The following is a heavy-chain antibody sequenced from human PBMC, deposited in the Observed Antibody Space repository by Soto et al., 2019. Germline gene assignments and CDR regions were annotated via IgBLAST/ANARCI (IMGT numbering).Heavy chain of an antibody. CDR2: ISSSSSYI. V-gene: IGHV3-21*01. D-gene: IGHD3-22*01. Sequence: GGSLRLSCAASGFTFSSYSMNWVRQAPGKGLEWVSSISSSSSYIYYADSVKGRFTISRDNAKNSLYLQMNSLRAEDTAVYYCARDRRRVRYYYDSSGSRGYGMDVWGQGTTVTVSS. CDR3: ARDRRRVRYYYDSSGSRGYGMDV. CDR1: GFTFSSYS. J-gene: IGHJ6*02.